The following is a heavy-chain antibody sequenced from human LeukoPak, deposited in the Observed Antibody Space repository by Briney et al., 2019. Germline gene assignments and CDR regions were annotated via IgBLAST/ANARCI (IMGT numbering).Heavy chain of an antibody. CDR3: AKDIAQGYTFGSIEQDY. D-gene: IGHD5-18*01. CDR2: IWYDGSNK. CDR1: GFTFSSYG. V-gene: IGHV3-33*06. Sequence: GGSLRLSCAASGFTFSSYGMPWVRQAPGKGLEWAAVIWYDGSNKYYADSVKGRFTISRDNSKNTLSLQMNSLRAEDTAVYYCAKDIAQGYTFGSIEQDYWGQGTLVTVSS. J-gene: IGHJ4*02.